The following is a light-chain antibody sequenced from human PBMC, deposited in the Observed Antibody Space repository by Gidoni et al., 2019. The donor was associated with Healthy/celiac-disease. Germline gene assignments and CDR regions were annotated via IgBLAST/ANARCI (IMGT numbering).Light chain of an antibody. CDR1: QSVLYSSNNKNY. J-gene: IGKJ2*01. V-gene: IGKV4-1*01. CDR2: WAS. Sequence: DIVMTQSPDSLAVSLGERATINCKSSQSVLYSSNNKNYLAWYQQKQGQPPKLLIYWASTRESGVPDRFSGSGSGTDFTLTISSLQAEDVAVYYCQQYYSTPTFGQGTKLEIK. CDR3: QQYYSTPT.